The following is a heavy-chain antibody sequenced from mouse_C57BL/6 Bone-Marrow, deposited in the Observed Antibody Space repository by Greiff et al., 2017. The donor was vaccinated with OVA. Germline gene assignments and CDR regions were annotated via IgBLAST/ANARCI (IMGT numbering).Heavy chain of an antibody. CDR3: ARKDYYGSTPYFDV. J-gene: IGHJ1*03. V-gene: IGHV1-9*01. D-gene: IGHD1-1*01. CDR2: ILPGSGST. Sequence: QVQLQQSGAELMKPGASVKLSCKATGYTFTGYWIEWVKQRPGHGLEWIGEILPGSGSTNYNEKFKGKATFTADTSSSTAYMQLSSLTSEDSAVYYCARKDYYGSTPYFDVWGTGTTVTVSS. CDR1: GYTFTGYW.